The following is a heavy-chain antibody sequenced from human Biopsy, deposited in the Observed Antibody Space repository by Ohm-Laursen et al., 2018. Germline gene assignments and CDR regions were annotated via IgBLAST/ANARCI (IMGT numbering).Heavy chain of an antibody. V-gene: IGHV3-21*01. CDR1: GFTFSSYS. Sequence: SLRLSCAATGFTFSSYSMNWVRQAPGKGLEWVSSISTSSTYIYYADSVKGRFSISRDDALNSLYLQMNSLRAEDTAVYYCAREAALNYGGSWYETWFDPWGQGTLVTVSS. J-gene: IGHJ5*02. D-gene: IGHD6-13*01. CDR3: AREAALNYGGSWYETWFDP. CDR2: ISTSSTYI.